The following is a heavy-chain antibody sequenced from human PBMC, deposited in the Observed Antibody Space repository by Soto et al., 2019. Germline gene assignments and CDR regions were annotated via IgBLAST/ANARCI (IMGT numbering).Heavy chain of an antibody. CDR2: INHSGST. Sequence: LSLTCAVYGGSFSCYYWGWIRQPPGKGLEWIGEINHSGSTNYNPSLKSRVTISVDTSKNQFSLKLSSVTAADTAVYYCARGGLDYWGQGTLVTSPQ. J-gene: IGHJ4*02. CDR3: ARGGLDY. CDR1: GGSFSCYY. V-gene: IGHV4-34*01.